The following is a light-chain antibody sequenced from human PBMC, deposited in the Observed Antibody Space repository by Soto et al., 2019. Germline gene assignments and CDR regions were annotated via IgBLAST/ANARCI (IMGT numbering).Light chain of an antibody. J-gene: IGKJ1*01. CDR1: QSISDT. CDR3: QQYNNWTCT. Sequence: EAVRTQSPATLSVSPGGRATLSCRASQSISDTLAWYQQKPGQAPRLLIHGASTRATGFPARFSGSGSGTDFTLTISSLQSEDFAVYYCQQYNNWTCTFGQRTKVDIX. CDR2: GAS. V-gene: IGKV3-15*01.